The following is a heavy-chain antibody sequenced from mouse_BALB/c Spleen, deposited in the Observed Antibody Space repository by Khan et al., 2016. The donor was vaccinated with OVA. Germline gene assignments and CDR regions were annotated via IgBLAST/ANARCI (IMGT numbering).Heavy chain of an antibody. CDR1: EFTFSSYG. CDR2: INSNGGTR. CDR3: ARVYYRYDEGYWYFAV. D-gene: IGHD2-14*01. V-gene: IGHV5-6-3*01. Sequence: EVELVESGGGLVQPGGSLKLSCAASEFTFSSYGMSWVRQTPDKRLELVATINSNGGTRYYPDSMKGRFTISRDNAKNNMHLQMSSLKSEDTAMYYCARVYYRYDEGYWYFAVWGAGTTVTVSS. J-gene: IGHJ1*01.